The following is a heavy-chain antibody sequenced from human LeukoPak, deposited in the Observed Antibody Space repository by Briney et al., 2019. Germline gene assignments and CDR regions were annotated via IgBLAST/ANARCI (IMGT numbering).Heavy chain of an antibody. D-gene: IGHD1-26*01. Sequence: SVKVSCKASGGTFSSYAISWVRQAPGQGLDWMGRIIPIFGIANYAQKFQGRVTITADKSTSTAYMELSSLRSEDTAVYYCARDLGGSYRYDYWGQGTLVTVSS. J-gene: IGHJ4*02. CDR1: GGTFSSYA. CDR2: IIPIFGIA. V-gene: IGHV1-69*04. CDR3: ARDLGGSYRYDY.